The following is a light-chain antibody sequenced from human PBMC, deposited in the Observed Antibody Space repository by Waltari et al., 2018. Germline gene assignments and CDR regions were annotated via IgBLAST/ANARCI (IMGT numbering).Light chain of an antibody. J-gene: IGLJ3*02. CDR3: QTWATGIVV. Sequence: VVTQSPSASASLGASVKLTCTLSSGQADYVIAWHQQQPQKRPKYLMKVYSNGVERKGDGIPDRFSGSSSWAERYLVISGLQSDDEADYYCQTWATGIVVFGGGTKLTVL. CDR1: SGQADYV. V-gene: IGLV4-69*01. CDR2: VYSNGVE.